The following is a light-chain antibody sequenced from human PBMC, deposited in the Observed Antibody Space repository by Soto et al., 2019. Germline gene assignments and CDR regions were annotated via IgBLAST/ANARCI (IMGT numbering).Light chain of an antibody. CDR3: SAWDARLNGVV. CDR2: SND. CDR1: SSNIGTNT. V-gene: IGLV1-44*01. Sequence: QSVLTRPPSTSGTPGQRVTISCSGSSSNIGTNTVNWYQQVPGTAPKLLIYSNDQRPSGVPDRFSGSKSGTSVSLAISGHMSEDEADHFCSAWDARLNGVVFGRGTKLTVL. J-gene: IGLJ3*02.